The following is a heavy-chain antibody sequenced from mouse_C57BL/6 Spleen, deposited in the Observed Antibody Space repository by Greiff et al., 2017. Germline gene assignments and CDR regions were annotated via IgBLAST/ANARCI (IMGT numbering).Heavy chain of an antibody. D-gene: IGHD1-1*01. CDR2: IDPNGGGT. CDR1: GYTFTSYW. Sequence: QVQLQQPGAELVKPGASVKLSCKASGYTFTSYWMHWVKQRPGRGLEWIGRIDPNGGGTKYNEKFKSKATLTVDKPTSTAYMQRSSLTSEDSAVYYCAREYGSSCWYFDVWGTGTTVTVSS. V-gene: IGHV1-72*01. CDR3: AREYGSSCWYFDV. J-gene: IGHJ1*03.